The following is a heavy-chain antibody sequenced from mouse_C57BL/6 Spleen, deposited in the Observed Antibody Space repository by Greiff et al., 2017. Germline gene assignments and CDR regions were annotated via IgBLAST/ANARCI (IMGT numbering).Heavy chain of an antibody. CDR2: IDPSDSET. J-gene: IGHJ4*01. V-gene: IGHV1-52*01. Sequence: QVQLQQPGAELVRPGSSVKLSCKASGYTFTSYWMHWVKQRPIQGLEWIGNIDPSDSETQYNQKFKDKATLTVDKSSSTAYMQLSSLTSEDSAVYYCAREEDFFTTVDYAMDYWGQGTSVTVSS. CDR1: GYTFTSYW. D-gene: IGHD1-2*01. CDR3: AREEDFFTTVDYAMDY.